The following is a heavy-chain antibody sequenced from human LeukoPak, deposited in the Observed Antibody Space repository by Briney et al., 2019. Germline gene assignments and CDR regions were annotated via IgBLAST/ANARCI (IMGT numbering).Heavy chain of an antibody. CDR1: GFTFSSYA. V-gene: IGHV3-23*01. D-gene: IGHD3-10*01. J-gene: IGHJ5*02. Sequence: PGGSLRLSCAASGFTFSSYAMNWVRQAPGKGLEWVSGISGSGLTTYYTDTVKGRFTISRDNSKNTLYLQMNSLRVEDTAVYYCAKDSGDYNGSGSTGKFDPWGQGTLVTVSS. CDR3: AKDSGDYNGSGSTGKFDP. CDR2: ISGSGLTT.